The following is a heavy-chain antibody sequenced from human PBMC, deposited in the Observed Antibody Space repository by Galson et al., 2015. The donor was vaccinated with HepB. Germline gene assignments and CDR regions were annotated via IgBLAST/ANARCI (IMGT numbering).Heavy chain of an antibody. J-gene: IGHJ6*02. Sequence: SLRLSCAASGFTFSSYGMHWVRQAPGKGLEWVADISYDGSNKYYADSVKGRFTISRDNYKNTLYLQMNSLRAEDTAVYYCAKGGFLNGNSPLGVGMDVWGQGTTVTVSS. CDR1: GFTFSSYG. CDR2: ISYDGSNK. CDR3: AKGGFLNGNSPLGVGMDV. D-gene: IGHD1-7*01. V-gene: IGHV3-30*18.